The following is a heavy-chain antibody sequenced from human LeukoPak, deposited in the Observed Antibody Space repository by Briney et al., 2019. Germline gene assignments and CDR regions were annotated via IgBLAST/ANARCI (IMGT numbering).Heavy chain of an antibody. D-gene: IGHD1-26*01. Sequence: GGSLRLSCAASGFTLSSYSMNWVRQAPGKGLEWVSSISSSSSYIYYAGSVKGRFTISRDNAKNSLYLQMNSLRAEDTAVYYCARATNLSGSYYSAFDIWGQGTMVTVSS. CDR3: ARATNLSGSYYSAFDI. CDR2: ISSSSSYI. V-gene: IGHV3-21*01. J-gene: IGHJ3*02. CDR1: GFTLSSYS.